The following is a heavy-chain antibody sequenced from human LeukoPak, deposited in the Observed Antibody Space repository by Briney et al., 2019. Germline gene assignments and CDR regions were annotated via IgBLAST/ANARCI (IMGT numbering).Heavy chain of an antibody. V-gene: IGHV3-30*02. CDR1: GFTFSNYC. J-gene: IGHJ4*02. D-gene: IGHD1-14*01. CDR2: LRNDESEV. CDR3: VKDTGRGDF. Sequence: GGSLRLSCAASGFTFSNYCMHWVRQAPGKGLEWVAFLRNDESEVFYADSVKGRFIISRDNSKNTLYLQMSSLRDEDTAVYYCVKDTGRGDFWGQGTQVTVSS.